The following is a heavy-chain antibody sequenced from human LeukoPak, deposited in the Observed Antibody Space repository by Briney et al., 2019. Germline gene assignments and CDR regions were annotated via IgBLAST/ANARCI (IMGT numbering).Heavy chain of an antibody. V-gene: IGHV3-74*01. CDR2: INSDGSST. CDR1: GVSFSSNS. J-gene: IGHJ3*02. D-gene: IGHD2-8*01. CDR3: ARWPWCIARVYAVDI. Sequence: PGESLRLSCAASGVSFSSNSKSWVRHAPGHGLGLVSRINSDGSSTSHAESVKGRFPISRDNANNTLYLQMNSLRAEQTTVYYWARWPWCIARVYAVDIWGQGTMVTVSS.